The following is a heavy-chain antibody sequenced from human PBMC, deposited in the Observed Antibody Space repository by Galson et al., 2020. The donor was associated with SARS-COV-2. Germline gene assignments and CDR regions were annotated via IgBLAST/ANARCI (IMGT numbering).Heavy chain of an antibody. CDR3: ARMNYDSLTGYYMGFDY. Sequence: SGPTLVKPTQTLTLTCTFSGFSLSTSGMCVSWIRQPPGKALEWLALIDWDDDKYYSTSLKTRLTISKDTSKNQVVLTMTNMDPVDTATYYCARMNYDSLTGYYMGFDYWGQGTLVTVSS. J-gene: IGHJ4*02. D-gene: IGHD3-9*01. CDR2: IDWDDDK. V-gene: IGHV2-70*01. CDR1: GFSLSTSGMC.